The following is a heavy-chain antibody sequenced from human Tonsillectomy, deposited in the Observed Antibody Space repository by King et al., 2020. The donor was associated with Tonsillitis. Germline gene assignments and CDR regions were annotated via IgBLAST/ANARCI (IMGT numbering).Heavy chain of an antibody. CDR3: ATEGETFVWLFDY. J-gene: IGHJ4*02. D-gene: IGHD3-16*01. V-gene: IGHV3-15*01. CDR1: GFTFSNAW. CDR2: FKSKAEGGTT. Sequence: VQLVESGGGLVKPGGSLRLSCAASGFTFSNAWMSWVRQAPGKGLEWVGRFKSKAEGGTTDYAAPVKGRFIISRDDSKNMLYLQMNSLKTEDTAVYYCATEGETFVWLFDYWGQGTLVTVSS.